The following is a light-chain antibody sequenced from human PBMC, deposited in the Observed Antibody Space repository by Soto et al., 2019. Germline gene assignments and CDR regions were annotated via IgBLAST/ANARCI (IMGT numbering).Light chain of an antibody. CDR3: QQHNDWPAR. CDR1: QTVSSN. J-gene: IGKJ1*01. CDR2: GAS. Sequence: EIVMTQSPATLSVSPGETATLSCRASQTVSSNLAWYHQKPGQAPRLLIYGASTRATGIPARFSSSGSGTEFTLTTSSMQSEDLAVYYCQQHNDWPARFGQGTKVVIK. V-gene: IGKV3-15*01.